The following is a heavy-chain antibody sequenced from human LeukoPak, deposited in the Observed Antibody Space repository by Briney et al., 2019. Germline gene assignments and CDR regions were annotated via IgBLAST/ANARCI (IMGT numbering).Heavy chain of an antibody. J-gene: IGHJ4*02. CDR1: GGSFSGYY. CDR2: IYHSGTT. V-gene: IGHV4-34*01. CDR3: ARAFLVGYSPEEYFFDY. Sequence: SETLSLTCAVYGGSFSGYYWSWIRQPPGKGLECIGEIYHSGTTNYNPSLKSRVTISVDKSKNQFSLKLNSVTAADTAVYYCARAFLVGYSPEEYFFDYWGQGTLVTVSS. D-gene: IGHD2-15*01.